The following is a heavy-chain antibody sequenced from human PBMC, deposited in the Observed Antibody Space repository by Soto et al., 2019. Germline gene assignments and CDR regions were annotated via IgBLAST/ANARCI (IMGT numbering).Heavy chain of an antibody. CDR3: ARVIPGAEAWFDP. Sequence: ASVKVSCKASGNTFTNCGVTWVRQAPGQGLEWMGWISAYTDDPNYAQKFQGRVTMTIDTSTSTAYLDLRSLTSDDTAVYYCARVIPGAEAWFDPWGQGTLVTVSS. D-gene: IGHD2-2*01. J-gene: IGHJ5*02. V-gene: IGHV1-18*01. CDR2: ISAYTDDP. CDR1: GNTFTNCG.